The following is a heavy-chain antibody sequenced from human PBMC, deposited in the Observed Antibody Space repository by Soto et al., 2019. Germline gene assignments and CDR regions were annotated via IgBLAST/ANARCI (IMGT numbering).Heavy chain of an antibody. CDR2: IIPIFGTA. J-gene: IGHJ6*02. D-gene: IGHD2-8*01. CDR1: GGTFSSYA. Sequence: ASVKVSCKASGGTFSSYAIRWLRQSPGQGLEWMGGIIPIFGTANYAQKFQGRVTITADESTSTAYMELSSLRSEDTAVYYCARGSYCTNGVCYFGVRRGYYYYYGMDVWGQGTTVTVSS. CDR3: ARGSYCTNGVCYFGVRRGYYYYYGMDV. V-gene: IGHV1-69*13.